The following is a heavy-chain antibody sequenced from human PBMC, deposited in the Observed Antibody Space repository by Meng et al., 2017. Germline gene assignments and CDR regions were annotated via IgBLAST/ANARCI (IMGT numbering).Heavy chain of an antibody. V-gene: IGHV1-69*06. CDR1: GGTFSSYA. D-gene: IGHD1-26*01. J-gene: IGHJ4*02. CDR2: IIPIFGTA. CDR3: ARDGVGATEGYFDY. Sequence: QGQRGQFGAEVKKPGSSVKVSCKASGGTFSSYAISWVRQAPGQGLEWMGGIIPIFGTANYAQKFQGRVTITADKSTSTAYMELSSLRSEDTAVYYCARDGVGATEGYFDYWGQGTLVTVSS.